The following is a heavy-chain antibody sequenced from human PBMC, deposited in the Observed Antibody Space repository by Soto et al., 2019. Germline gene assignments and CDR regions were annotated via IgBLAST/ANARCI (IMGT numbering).Heavy chain of an antibody. D-gene: IGHD2-2*02. Sequence: PXETLSVTCAVSGCSISSDDYYWSWIRQPPGKGLEWIGYIYYSGSTYYNPSLKSRVTISVDTSKNQFSLKLSSVTAADTAVYYCARDHREWCSTSCYTDLYYYYGMDVWGQGTTVTVSS. V-gene: IGHV4-30-4*01. CDR2: IYYSGST. J-gene: IGHJ6*02. CDR1: GCSISSDDYY. CDR3: ARDHREWCSTSCYTDLYYYYGMDV.